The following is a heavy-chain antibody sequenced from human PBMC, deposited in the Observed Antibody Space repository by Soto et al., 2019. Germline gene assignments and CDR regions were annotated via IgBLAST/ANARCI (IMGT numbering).Heavy chain of an antibody. CDR2: ISGSGGST. Sequence: EVQLLESGGGLVQPGGSLRLSCAASGFTFSSYAMSWVRQAPGKGLEWVSAISGSGGSTYYADSVKGRFTISRDNSKNTLYLQMNSLRADDTAVYYCASLGDSSSWYVALDYWGQGTLVTVSS. J-gene: IGHJ4*02. CDR1: GFTFSSYA. CDR3: ASLGDSSSWYVALDY. D-gene: IGHD6-13*01. V-gene: IGHV3-23*01.